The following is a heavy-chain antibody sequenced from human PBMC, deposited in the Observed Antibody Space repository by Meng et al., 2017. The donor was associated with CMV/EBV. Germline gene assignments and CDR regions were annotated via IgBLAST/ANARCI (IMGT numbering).Heavy chain of an antibody. J-gene: IGHJ6*02. V-gene: IGHV3-21*01. CDR1: GFTFSSYS. Sequence: GGSLRLSCAASGFTFSSYSMSWVRQAPGKGLEWVSSISSSSSYIYYADSVKGRFTISRDNAKNSLYLQMNILRAEDTAVYYCAREIVVARDEWYGMDVWGQGTTVTVSS. CDR3: AREIVVARDEWYGMDV. D-gene: IGHD1-26*01. CDR2: ISSSSSYI.